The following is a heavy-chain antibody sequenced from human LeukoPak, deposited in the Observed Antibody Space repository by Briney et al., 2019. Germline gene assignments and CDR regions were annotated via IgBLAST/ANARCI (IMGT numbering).Heavy chain of an antibody. Sequence: SETLSLTCTVSGGSISSSSYFWGWIRQPPGKGLEWIGSIYYSGSTYYNPSLKSRVTISVDTSKNQFSLKLSSATAADTAVYYCARGVVEYFQHWGQGTLVTVSS. CDR3: ARGVVEYFQH. J-gene: IGHJ1*01. CDR2: IYYSGST. CDR1: GGSISSSSYF. V-gene: IGHV4-39*07.